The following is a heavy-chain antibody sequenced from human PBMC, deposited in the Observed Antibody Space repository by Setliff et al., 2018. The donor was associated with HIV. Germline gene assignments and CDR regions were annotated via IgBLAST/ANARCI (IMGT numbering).Heavy chain of an antibody. J-gene: IGHJ4*02. Sequence: SGGSLRLSCAASGFTFGDYAMSWVRQAPGKGLEWVGFIRTNARGGATEYAASVKGRFTISRDDSKSIAYLQMSSLKIEDTAVYYCTRDHRLVDRYPDWWGQGTLVTVSS. D-gene: IGHD2-15*01. V-gene: IGHV3-49*04. CDR1: GFTFGDYA. CDR2: IRTNARGGAT. CDR3: TRDHRLVDRYPDW.